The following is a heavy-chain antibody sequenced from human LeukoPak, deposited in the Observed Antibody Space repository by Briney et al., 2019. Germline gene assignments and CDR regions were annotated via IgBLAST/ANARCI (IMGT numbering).Heavy chain of an antibody. V-gene: IGHV3-11*01. CDR1: GFTFSDYY. CDR2: ITSTGATI. Sequence: GGSLRLSCAASGFTFSDYYMTWIRQAPGKGLEGVSHITSTGATIYYADSVKGRFTIARDNAKNSLSLQMNSLRAEDTAVYFCARVLSSGYSPFDYWGQGIVVTVSS. J-gene: IGHJ4*02. CDR3: ARVLSSGYSPFDY. D-gene: IGHD3-22*01.